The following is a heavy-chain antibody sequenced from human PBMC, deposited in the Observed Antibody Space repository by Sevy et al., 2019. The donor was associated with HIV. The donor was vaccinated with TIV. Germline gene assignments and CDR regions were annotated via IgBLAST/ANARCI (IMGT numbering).Heavy chain of an antibody. Sequence: GGSLRLSCAASGFTFNTYGMHWVRQAPGKGLDWVAFIRYDGSTKYFTDSVKGRFTISTDNSTNTLYLQMNNLRPADEAADYCGKGRGKVQGALVSVDFWGQGTMVTVSS. CDR2: IRYDGSTK. J-gene: IGHJ4*02. V-gene: IGHV3-30*02. CDR1: GFTFNTYG. CDR3: GKGRGKVQGALVSVDF. D-gene: IGHD2-21*01.